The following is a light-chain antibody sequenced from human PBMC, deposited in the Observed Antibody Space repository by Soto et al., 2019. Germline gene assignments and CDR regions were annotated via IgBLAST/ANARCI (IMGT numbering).Light chain of an antibody. CDR3: QQFSSYTLT. J-gene: IGKJ4*01. V-gene: IGKV3-20*01. CDR2: DAS. Sequence: EFVLTQSPGTLSLSPGGRATLSCRASQTVRNNYLAWYQQKPGQAPRLLIYDASSRATGIPDRFSGGGSGTDFTLTISRLEPEDFAVYYCQQFSSYTLTFGGGTKVDIX. CDR1: QTVRNNY.